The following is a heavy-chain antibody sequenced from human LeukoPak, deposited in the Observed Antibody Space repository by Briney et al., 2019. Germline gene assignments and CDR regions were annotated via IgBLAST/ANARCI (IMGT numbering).Heavy chain of an antibody. CDR2: IGSSTFST. Sequence: GGSLRLSCVASGFIFSDYSMDWVRQAPGKRLEWVSAIGSSTFSTYYADSVKGRFTISRDNSKNTLYLQMNSLRAEDTAVYYCAKDRIGYYMDVWGKGTTVTVSS. CDR3: AKDRIGYYMDV. V-gene: IGHV3-NL1*01. J-gene: IGHJ6*03. CDR1: GFIFSDYS. D-gene: IGHD2/OR15-2a*01.